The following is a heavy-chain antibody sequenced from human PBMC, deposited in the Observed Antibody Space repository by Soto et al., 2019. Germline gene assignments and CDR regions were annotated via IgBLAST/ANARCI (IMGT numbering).Heavy chain of an antibody. V-gene: IGHV4-31*03. CDR2: IYYSGST. D-gene: IGHD3-10*01. Sequence: SETLSLTCTVSGGSISSGGYYWSWIRQHPGKGLEWIGYIYYSGSTYYNPSLKSRVTISVDTSKNQFSLKLSSVTAADTAVYYCAREDNGRITMVRGVIINWGQGTLVTVSS. J-gene: IGHJ4*02. CDR1: GGSISSGGYY. CDR3: AREDNGRITMVRGVIIN.